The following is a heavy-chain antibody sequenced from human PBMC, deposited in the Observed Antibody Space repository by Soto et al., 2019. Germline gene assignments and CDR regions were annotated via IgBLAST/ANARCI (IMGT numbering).Heavy chain of an antibody. CDR2: ISYDGSNK. V-gene: IGHV3-30-3*01. Sequence: PGGSLRLSCAASGFTFSSYAMHWVRQAPGKGLEWVAVISYDGSNKYYADSVKGRFTISRDNSKNTLYLQMNSLRAEDTAVYYCARDRGDLSGPNYYYYYGMDVWGQGTTVTVSS. J-gene: IGHJ6*02. D-gene: IGHD3-10*01. CDR3: ARDRGDLSGPNYYYYYGMDV. CDR1: GFTFSSYA.